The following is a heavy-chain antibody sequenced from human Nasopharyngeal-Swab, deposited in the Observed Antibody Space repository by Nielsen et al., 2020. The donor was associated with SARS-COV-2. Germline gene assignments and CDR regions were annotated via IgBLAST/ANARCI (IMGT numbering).Heavy chain of an antibody. CDR1: GFTFSSSD. V-gene: IGHV3-23*01. J-gene: IGHJ4*02. Sequence: GESLKISCAASGFTFSSSDMSWVRQAPGTGLEWLSTISGHTGNSYYRDSVRGRFTISRDNPKNTLYLQLNSLRAEDTAVYYCAKDGDWNYRFWFSFWGQGTLVTVSS. CDR2: ISGHTGNS. D-gene: IGHD2-21*02. CDR3: AKDGDWNYRFWFSF.